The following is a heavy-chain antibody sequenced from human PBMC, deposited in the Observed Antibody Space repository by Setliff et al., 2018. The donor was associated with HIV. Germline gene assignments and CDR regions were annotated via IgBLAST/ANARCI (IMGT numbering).Heavy chain of an antibody. CDR1: GGSIRSSSYY. CDR2: IYYSGST. V-gene: IGHV4-39*07. J-gene: IGHJ4*02. Sequence: SETLSLTCTVSGGSIRSSSYYWGWIRQPQGKGLEWIGSIYYSGSTYYNSTLRCRVTRSGDTSKKQFYLKRSAVTSADTAVYYCVLRSRLGGSSNYFDYWGQGTLVTVSS. D-gene: IGHD3-16*01. CDR3: VLRSRLGGSSNYFDY.